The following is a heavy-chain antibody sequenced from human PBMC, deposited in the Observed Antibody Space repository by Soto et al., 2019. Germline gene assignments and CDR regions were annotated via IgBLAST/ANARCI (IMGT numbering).Heavy chain of an antibody. CDR3: TLTEIWSGYSSPNHYGMDV. Sequence: PGGSLRLSCAASGFTFSGSAMHWVRQASGKGLEWVGRIRSEANSYATAYAASVKGRFTISRDDSKNTAYLQMNSLKTEDTAVYYCTLTEIWSGYSSPNHYGMDVWGQGTTVTVSS. J-gene: IGHJ6*02. V-gene: IGHV3-73*01. CDR2: IRSEANSYAT. CDR1: GFTFSGSA. D-gene: IGHD3-3*01.